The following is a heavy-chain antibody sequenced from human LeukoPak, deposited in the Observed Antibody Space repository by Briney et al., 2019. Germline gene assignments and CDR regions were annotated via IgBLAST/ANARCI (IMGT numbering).Heavy chain of an antibody. D-gene: IGHD6-13*01. J-gene: IGHJ6*03. V-gene: IGHV3-7*01. CDR3: ARGKNGKAGTDYYYYMDV. Sequence: GGSLRLSCAASGFTFSSYWMSWVRQAPGKGLEWVANIKQDGSEKYYVDSVKGRFTISRDNAKNSLYLQMNSLRAEDTAVYYCARGKNGKAGTDYYYYMDVWGKGTTVTISS. CDR1: GFTFSSYW. CDR2: IKQDGSEK.